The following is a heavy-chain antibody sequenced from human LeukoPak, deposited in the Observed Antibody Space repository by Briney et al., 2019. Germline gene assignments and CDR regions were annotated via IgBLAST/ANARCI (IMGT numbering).Heavy chain of an antibody. V-gene: IGHV3-21*01. D-gene: IGHD6-6*01. CDR2: ISSSSSYI. Sequence: PGGSLRLSCAASGVSFNNAWMSWVRQAPGKGLEWVSSISSSSSYIYYADSVKGRFTISRDNAKNSLYLQMNSLRAEDTAVYYCARLDSSSSGSFADYWGQGTLVTVSS. CDR3: ARLDSSSSGSFADY. CDR1: GVSFNNAW. J-gene: IGHJ4*02.